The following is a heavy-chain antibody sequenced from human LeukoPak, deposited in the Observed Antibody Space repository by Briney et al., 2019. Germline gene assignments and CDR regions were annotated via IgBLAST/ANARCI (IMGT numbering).Heavy chain of an antibody. J-gene: IGHJ4*02. CDR3: TKDLFPGSPDFFDY. Sequence: GGSLRLSCAGSGFTFSSHWIGWVRQAPGKGLEWVAVLSGAGDIKIYADSVEGRFTISRDNSNNIVYLQMNSLRAEDTAVYYCTKDLFPGSPDFFDYWGQGTLVTVSS. CDR1: GFTFSSHW. CDR2: LSGAGDIK. D-gene: IGHD3-3*01. V-gene: IGHV3-30*18.